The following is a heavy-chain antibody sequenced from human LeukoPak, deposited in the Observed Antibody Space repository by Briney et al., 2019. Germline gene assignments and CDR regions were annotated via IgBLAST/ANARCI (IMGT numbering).Heavy chain of an antibody. CDR1: GYTFTGYY. V-gene: IGHV1-2*06. J-gene: IGHJ4*02. D-gene: IGHD6-13*01. CDR3: ARSIAAAGNFGDY. CDR2: INPSSGGT. Sequence: ASVKVSCKTSGYTFTGYYMHWVRQAPGQGLEWMGRINPSSGGTNYAQKFQGRVTMTRDTSISTAYMELSRLRSDDTAVYYCARSIAAAGNFGDYWGQGTLVTVSS.